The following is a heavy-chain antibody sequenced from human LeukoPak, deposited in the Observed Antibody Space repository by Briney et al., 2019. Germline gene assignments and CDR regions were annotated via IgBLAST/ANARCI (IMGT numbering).Heavy chain of an antibody. CDR2: IYPGDSDT. V-gene: IGHV5-51*01. J-gene: IGHJ5*02. Sequence: GESLKISCKDSGYTFTSYWIGWVRQMPGKGLEWMGIIYPGDSDTRYSPSFQGQVTISADKSISTAYLQWSSLKASDTAMYYCARTMVRGFFAGHWFDPWGQGTLVTVSS. CDR1: GYTFTSYW. CDR3: ARTMVRGFFAGHWFDP. D-gene: IGHD3-10*01.